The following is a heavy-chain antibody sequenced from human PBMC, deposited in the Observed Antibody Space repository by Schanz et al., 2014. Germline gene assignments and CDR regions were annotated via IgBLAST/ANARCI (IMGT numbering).Heavy chain of an antibody. CDR3: AKVRYSSGWRGDYFDE. Sequence: DVHLLESGGGLVQPGGSLRLSCAASEFTFSTDAMSWVRQAPGKGLEWLSVISASGGDTYYADSVKCRCTISRDNSKNTLYLQMNSLRAEDTAVYYCAKVRYSSGWRGDYFDEWGQGTLVTVAS. CDR2: ISASGGDT. V-gene: IGHV3-23*01. J-gene: IGHJ4*02. D-gene: IGHD6-25*01. CDR1: EFTFSTDA.